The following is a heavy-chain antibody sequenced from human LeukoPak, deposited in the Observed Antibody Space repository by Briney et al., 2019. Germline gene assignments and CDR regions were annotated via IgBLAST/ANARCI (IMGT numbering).Heavy chain of an antibody. CDR2: FSGSGGST. CDR1: GFTFSNYA. Sequence: GGSLRLSCAASGFTFSNYAMNWVRQAPGKGREWVSAFSGSGGSTFYADSVKGRFTISRDNPRNTLYLQMSSLRVEDTAVYYCAKGNDSSAYASIDYWGQRTLVTVSS. J-gene: IGHJ4*02. D-gene: IGHD3-22*01. V-gene: IGHV3-23*01. CDR3: AKGNDSSAYASIDY.